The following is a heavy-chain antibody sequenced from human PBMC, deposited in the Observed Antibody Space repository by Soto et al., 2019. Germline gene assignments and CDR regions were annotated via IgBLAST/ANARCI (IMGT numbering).Heavy chain of an antibody. CDR3: ARASHWSSGYYHYYYAMDV. D-gene: IGHD3-22*01. CDR1: GSTFSVYS. V-gene: IGHV3-7*01. Sequence: EVQLVESGGGLGQPGGSLSLSCAASGSTFSVYSMTWVRQAPGKGLEWVANIKEDGSEKYYVDSVKGRFTISRDNAKNSLYLRMNSLRAEDTAVYYCARASHWSSGYYHYYYAMDVWGQGTTVTVSS. CDR2: IKEDGSEK. J-gene: IGHJ6*02.